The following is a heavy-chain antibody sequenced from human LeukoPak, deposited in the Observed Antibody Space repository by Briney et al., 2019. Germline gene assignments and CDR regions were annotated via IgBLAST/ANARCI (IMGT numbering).Heavy chain of an antibody. Sequence: GGCLRLSCAASVFAFTNARMNWVRHAPGKGREWFARIKSKTDGGTADYVAPVKGRFTISRDDSKNTLYLQMNSLKTEDTAVYYCTTADSSGRFLIDYWGQGTLVTVSS. CDR1: VFAFTNAR. V-gene: IGHV3-15*07. D-gene: IGHD3-22*01. J-gene: IGHJ4*02. CDR2: IKSKTDGGTA. CDR3: TTADSSGRFLIDY.